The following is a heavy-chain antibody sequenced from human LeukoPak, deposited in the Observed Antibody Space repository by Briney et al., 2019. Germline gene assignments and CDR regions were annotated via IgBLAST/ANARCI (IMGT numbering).Heavy chain of an antibody. Sequence: SESLSLTCTVSGDSMGSYYWSFIRQPAGKGLEWLGRIHTSGTTWYNASLKSRVTMSVDASKNQFSLWRTSVTAADTAVYYCARVRYYDILTGYYGDGYFDYWGQGTLVTVPS. CDR2: IHTSGTT. CDR3: ARVRYYDILTGYYGDGYFDY. V-gene: IGHV4-4*07. D-gene: IGHD3-9*01. CDR1: GDSMGSYY. J-gene: IGHJ4*02.